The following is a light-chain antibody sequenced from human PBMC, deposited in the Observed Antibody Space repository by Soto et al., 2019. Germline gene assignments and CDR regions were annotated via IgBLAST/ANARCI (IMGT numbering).Light chain of an antibody. Sequence: QSALTQPPSASGSPGQSVTISCTGTSSDVGGSNYVSWYQQHPGRAPKLMIYEVNKRPSGVPDRFSGCKSASTAYLTVSGLQAEDEADYYCSSYAGSPYVVFGGGTKLTVL. CDR2: EVN. CDR3: SSYAGSPYVV. CDR1: SSDVGGSNY. V-gene: IGLV2-8*01. J-gene: IGLJ2*01.